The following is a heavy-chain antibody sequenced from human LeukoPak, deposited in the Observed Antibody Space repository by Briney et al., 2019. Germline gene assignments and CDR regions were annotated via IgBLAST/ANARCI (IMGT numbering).Heavy chain of an antibody. V-gene: IGHV4-59*12. CDR2: IYYSGST. CDR1: GGSFSGYY. D-gene: IGHD1-26*01. Sequence: SETLSLTCAVYGGSFSGYYWSWIRQPPGKGLEWIGYIYYSGSTNYNPSLKSRVTISVDTSKNQFSLKLSSVTAADTAVYYCARDLVGALRYWGQGTLVTVSS. CDR3: ARDLVGALRY. J-gene: IGHJ4*02.